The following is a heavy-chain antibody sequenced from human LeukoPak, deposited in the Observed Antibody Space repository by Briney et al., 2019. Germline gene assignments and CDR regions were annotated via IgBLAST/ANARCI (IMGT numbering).Heavy chain of an antibody. CDR2: ISGSGGGT. CDR3: AKGEMGTTSYYFDY. D-gene: IGHD5-24*01. J-gene: IGHJ4*02. CDR1: GFTFSSYA. V-gene: IGHV3-23*01. Sequence: GGSLGLSCAASGFTFSSYAMSWVRQAPGKGLEWVSTISGSGGGTYYADSVKGRFTISRDNSKNTLYLQMNSLRAEDTAVYYCAKGEMGTTSYYFDYWGQGTLVTVSS.